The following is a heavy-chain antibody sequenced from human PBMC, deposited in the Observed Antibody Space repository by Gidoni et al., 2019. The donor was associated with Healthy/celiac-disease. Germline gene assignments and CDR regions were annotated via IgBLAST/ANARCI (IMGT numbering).Heavy chain of an antibody. V-gene: IGHV3-30*18. D-gene: IGHD6-19*01. Sequence: QVQLVESGGGVVQPGRSLRLSCAASGFTFSSYGMHWVRQAPGKGLEWVSVISYYVINKYYADSVKGRFTISRDNSKNTLYLQMNSLRAEDTAVYYCAKGGIAVAGTNVDYWGQGTLVTVSS. CDR2: ISYYVINK. CDR3: AKGGIAVAGTNVDY. CDR1: GFTFSSYG. J-gene: IGHJ4*02.